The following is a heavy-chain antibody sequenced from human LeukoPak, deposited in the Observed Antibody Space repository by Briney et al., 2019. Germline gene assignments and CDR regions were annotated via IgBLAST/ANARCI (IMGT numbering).Heavy chain of an antibody. V-gene: IGHV4-59*01. D-gene: IGHD3-3*01. CDR3: ARGEFRFLEWPSPYVYYYYMDV. CDR2: ISYSGGT. J-gene: IGHJ6*03. Sequence: KPSETLSLTCTVSGGSISSYYWSWIRQPPGKGLEWIGYISYSGGTNYNPSLKSRVTISVDTSKNQFSLKLSSVTAADTAVYYCARGEFRFLEWPSPYVYYYYMDVWGKGTTVTVSS. CDR1: GGSISSYY.